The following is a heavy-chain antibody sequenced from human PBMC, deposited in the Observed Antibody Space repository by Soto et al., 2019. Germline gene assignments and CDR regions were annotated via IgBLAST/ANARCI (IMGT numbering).Heavy chain of an antibody. CDR3: ARERPDGARLDP. Sequence: SETLSLTCTVSGGSISNYYWNWIRQPPGKGLEWIGYIYHSGSTYYNPSLKSRVTISVDTSKNQFSLKLSSVTAADTAVYYCARERPDGARLDPWGQGTLVTVSS. CDR2: IYHSGST. J-gene: IGHJ5*02. CDR1: GGSISNYY. D-gene: IGHD6-6*01. V-gene: IGHV4-59*12.